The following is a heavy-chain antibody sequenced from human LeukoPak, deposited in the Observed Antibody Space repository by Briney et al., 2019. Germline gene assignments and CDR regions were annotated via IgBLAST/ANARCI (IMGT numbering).Heavy chain of an antibody. CDR3: ARRTRGYHFDD. J-gene: IGHJ4*02. CDR1: GFSLSTSGVG. V-gene: IGHV2-70*12. CDR2: IDWDDDK. D-gene: IGHD1-1*01. Sequence: ESGPTLVKPTQTLTLTCTFSGFSLSTSGVGVGWFRQPPGKALEWLARIDWDDDKYYSTSLKTRLTISKDTSKNQVVLTMTNMDPVDTATYFCARRTRGYHFDDWGQGTLVTVSS.